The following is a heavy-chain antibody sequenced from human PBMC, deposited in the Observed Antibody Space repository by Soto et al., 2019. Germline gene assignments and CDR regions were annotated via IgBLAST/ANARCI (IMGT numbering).Heavy chain of an antibody. J-gene: IGHJ4*02. CDR1: DASISSNSY. V-gene: IGHV4-38-2*01. D-gene: IGHD4-17*01. CDR3: ARGLYGGNFDY. CDR2: IHHSGTT. Sequence: XETLSLTCGVADASISSNSYWLWIRQPPGKGLEWIGAIHHSGTTCYTPSLKSRVTISMDMSKNHFSLRLTSVTAADTAIYYCARGLYGGNFDYWGQGTPVTVSS.